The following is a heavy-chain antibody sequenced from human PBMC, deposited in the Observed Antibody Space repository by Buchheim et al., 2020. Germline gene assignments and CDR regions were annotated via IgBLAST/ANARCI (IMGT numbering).Heavy chain of an antibody. V-gene: IGHV4-31*03. Sequence: QVQLQESGPGLVKPSQTLSLTCTVSGGSISSGGYYWSWIRQPPGKGLEWIGEINHSGSTNYNPSLKSRVTISVDTSKNQFSLKLSSVTAADTAVYYCARGYGRGYSYGFRYYYYYSMDVWGQGTT. CDR1: GGSISSGGYY. CDR3: ARGYGRGYSYGFRYYYYYSMDV. D-gene: IGHD5-18*01. J-gene: IGHJ6*02. CDR2: INHSGST.